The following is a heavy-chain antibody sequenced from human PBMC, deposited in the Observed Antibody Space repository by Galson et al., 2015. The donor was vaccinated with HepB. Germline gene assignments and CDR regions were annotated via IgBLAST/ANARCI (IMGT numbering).Heavy chain of an antibody. J-gene: IGHJ4*02. V-gene: IGHV3-21*01. CDR3: AGDKNGNLDY. Sequence: SLRLSCAASGFTFSSYSMNWVRQAPGKGLEWVSSISSSSSYIYYADSVKGRFTISRDNAKNSLYLQMNSLKAEDTAVYDCAGDKNGNLDYWGQGTLVTVSS. D-gene: IGHD1-14*01. CDR1: GFTFSSYS. CDR2: ISSSSSYI.